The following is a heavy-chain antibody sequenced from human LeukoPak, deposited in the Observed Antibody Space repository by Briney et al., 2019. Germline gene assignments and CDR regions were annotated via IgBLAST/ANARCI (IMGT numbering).Heavy chain of an antibody. CDR1: GFTFSSYA. V-gene: IGHV3-30*04. Sequence: GGSLRLSCAASGFTFSSYAMHWVRQAPGKGLEWVAVISYDGSNKYYADSVKGRFTISRDNSKNTLYLQMNSLRAEDTAVYYCAREGDYGDFFDYWGQGTLVTVS. D-gene: IGHD4-17*01. J-gene: IGHJ4*02. CDR3: AREGDYGDFFDY. CDR2: ISYDGSNK.